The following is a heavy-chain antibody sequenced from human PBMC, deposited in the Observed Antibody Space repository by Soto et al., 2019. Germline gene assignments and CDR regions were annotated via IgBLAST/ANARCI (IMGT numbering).Heavy chain of an antibody. CDR3: ARDRDIVVVVAAPGYPDHNYYYGMDV. J-gene: IGHJ6*02. V-gene: IGHV1-46*01. Sequence: QVQLVQSGAEVKKPGASVKVSCKASGYTFTSYYMHWVRQAPGQGLEWMGIINPSGGSTSYAQKFQGRVTMTRDTSTSTVYMELSSLRSEDTAVYYCARDRDIVVVVAAPGYPDHNYYYGMDVWGQGTTVTVSS. D-gene: IGHD2-15*01. CDR1: GYTFTSYY. CDR2: INPSGGST.